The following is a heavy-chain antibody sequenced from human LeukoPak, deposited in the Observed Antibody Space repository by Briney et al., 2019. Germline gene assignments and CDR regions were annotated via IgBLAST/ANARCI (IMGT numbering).Heavy chain of an antibody. V-gene: IGHV1-8*01. Sequence: EASVKVSCKASGYTFTSYDINWVRQATGQGLEWMGWMNPNSGNTGYAQKFQGRVTMTRNTSISTAYMELSSLRSGDTAVYYCARGWSRRITIFGVVTYYFDYWGQGTLVTVSS. CDR2: MNPNSGNT. CDR3: ARGWSRRITIFGVVTYYFDY. D-gene: IGHD3-3*01. CDR1: GYTFTSYD. J-gene: IGHJ4*02.